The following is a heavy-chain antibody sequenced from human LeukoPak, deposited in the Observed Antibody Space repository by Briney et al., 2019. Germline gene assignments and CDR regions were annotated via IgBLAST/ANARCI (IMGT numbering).Heavy chain of an antibody. CDR3: ARDSLIAGYSSPRDYYYGMDV. V-gene: IGHV4-4*07. J-gene: IGHJ6*02. CDR2: IYTSGST. CDR1: GGSISSYY. D-gene: IGHD6-13*01. Sequence: PSETLSLTCTVSGGSISSYYWSWIRQPAGKGLEWIGRIYTSGSTNYNPSLKSRVAMSVDTSKNQFSLKLSSVTAADTAVYYCARDSLIAGYSSPRDYYYGMDVWGQGTTVTVSS.